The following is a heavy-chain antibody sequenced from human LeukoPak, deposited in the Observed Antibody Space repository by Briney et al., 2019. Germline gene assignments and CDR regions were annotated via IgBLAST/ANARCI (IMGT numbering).Heavy chain of an antibody. CDR1: GFPFSSYW. Sequence: GGSLRLSCAASGFPFSSYWMSWVRQAPGKGLEWVANIRHDGSETYYVDSLRGRFTISRDNGKNSLYLQMNSLRAEDTAVYYCARYRHLGYWGQGTLVTVSS. CDR3: ARYRHLGY. V-gene: IGHV3-7*01. J-gene: IGHJ4*02. CDR2: IRHDGSET.